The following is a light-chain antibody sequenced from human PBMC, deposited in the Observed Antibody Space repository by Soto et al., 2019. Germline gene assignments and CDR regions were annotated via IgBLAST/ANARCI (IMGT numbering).Light chain of an antibody. CDR2: DAS. J-gene: IGKJ1*01. CDR3: HQYKSYWM. CDR1: QSISTW. Sequence: DIQMTKSPSTLSASVGDRVTITCRASQSISTWLAWNQQKPGKSPKLLIYDASSVESGVPSRFRVSGSTTEFTHNTSSQRPDHLATYYCHQYKSYWMFGQGTQVDIK. V-gene: IGKV1-5*01.